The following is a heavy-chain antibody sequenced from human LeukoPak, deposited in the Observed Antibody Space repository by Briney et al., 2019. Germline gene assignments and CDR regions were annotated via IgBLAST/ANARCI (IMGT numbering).Heavy chain of an antibody. CDR2: ISYSGTT. CDR3: AANSADYNTLGSSYKV. V-gene: IGHV4-59*05. D-gene: IGHD3-10*01. Sequence: SETLSLTCTVSGGSISSYYWSWIRQPPGKGLEWIGSISYSGTTYYNPSLQSRVTIFVDTSKNQFSLKLSSVTAADTAVYYCAANSADYNTLGSSYKVWGQGTLVTVSS. J-gene: IGHJ4*02. CDR1: GGSISSYY.